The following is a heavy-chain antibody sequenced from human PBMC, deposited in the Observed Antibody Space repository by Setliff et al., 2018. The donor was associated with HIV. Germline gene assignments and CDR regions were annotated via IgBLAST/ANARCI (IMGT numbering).Heavy chain of an antibody. CDR2: INHSGST. Sequence: SSETLSLTCAVYGGSFSGYYWSWIRQPPGKGLEWIGEINHSGSTNYNPSLKSRVTISVDTSKNQFSLKLSSVTAADTAVYYCARDNSYYYGSGSHYWYGMDVWGQGATVTVSS. D-gene: IGHD3-10*01. CDR3: ARDNSYYYGSGSHYWYGMDV. V-gene: IGHV4-34*01. J-gene: IGHJ6*01. CDR1: GGSFSGYY.